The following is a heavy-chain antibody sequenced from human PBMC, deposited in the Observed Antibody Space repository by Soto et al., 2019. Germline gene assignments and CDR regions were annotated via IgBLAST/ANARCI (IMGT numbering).Heavy chain of an antibody. V-gene: IGHV4-59*01. D-gene: IGHD6-19*01. J-gene: IGHJ4*02. Sequence: SETLSLTCTVPGGSISSYYWSWIRQPPGKGLEWIGYIYYSGSTNYNPSLKSRVTISVDTSKNQFPLKLSSVTAADTAVYYCARAARGRYSSGWGNDYWGQGTLVTVSS. CDR2: IYYSGST. CDR3: ARAARGRYSSGWGNDY. CDR1: GGSISSYY.